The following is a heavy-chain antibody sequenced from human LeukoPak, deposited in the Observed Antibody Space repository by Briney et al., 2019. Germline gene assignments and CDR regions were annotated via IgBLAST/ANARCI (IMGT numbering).Heavy chain of an antibody. CDR2: INHSGST. D-gene: IGHD3-22*01. CDR3: ARLVRGVVVVARGVTFDY. J-gene: IGHJ4*02. CDR1: GGSFSGYY. Sequence: SETLSLTCAVYGGSFSGYYWSWIRQPPGKGLEWIGEINHSGSTNYNPSLKSRVTISVDTSKNQFSLKLSPVTAADTAVYYCARLVRGVVVVARGVTFDYWGQGTLVTVSS. V-gene: IGHV4-34*01.